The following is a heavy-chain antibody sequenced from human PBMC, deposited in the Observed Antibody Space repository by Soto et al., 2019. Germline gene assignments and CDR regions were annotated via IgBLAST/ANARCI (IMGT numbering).Heavy chain of an antibody. V-gene: IGHV4-61*01. D-gene: IGHD3-22*01. CDR2: IYYSGST. Sequence: PSETLSLTCTVSGGSVSSGSYYWSWIRQPPGKGLEWIGYIYYSGSTNYNPSLKSRVTISVDTSKNQFSLKLSSVTAADTAVYYCARALGSGYYFFDYWGQGTLVTVSS. CDR3: ARALGSGYYFFDY. J-gene: IGHJ4*02. CDR1: GGSVSSGSYY.